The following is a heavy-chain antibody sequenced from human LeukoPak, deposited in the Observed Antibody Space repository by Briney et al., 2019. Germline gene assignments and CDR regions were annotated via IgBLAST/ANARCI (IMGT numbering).Heavy chain of an antibody. CDR1: GYTFTGYY. CDR2: INPNSGGT. Sequence: ASVKVSCKASGYTFTGYYMHWVRQAPGQGLEWMAWINPNSGGTNYAQKFQGRVTMTRDTSISTAYMELSRLRSDDTAVYYCASLDSSDYYYMDVWGKGTTVTVSS. V-gene: IGHV1-2*02. CDR3: ASLDSSDYYYMDV. D-gene: IGHD3-22*01. J-gene: IGHJ6*03.